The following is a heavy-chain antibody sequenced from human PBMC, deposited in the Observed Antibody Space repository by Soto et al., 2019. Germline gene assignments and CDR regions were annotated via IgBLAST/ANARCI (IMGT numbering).Heavy chain of an antibody. Sequence: QVQLVQSGAEAKKTGSSVKVSCKASGGMFSTFGFSWVRQAPGQGPEWIGGIIPILTTPNYAERFQGRVTIVADELTTTVYMELSSLRSEDTAMYYCATSVGIAATGEDGLDVWGQGTSVTVSS. V-gene: IGHV1-69*01. J-gene: IGHJ6*02. CDR3: ATSVGIAATGEDGLDV. D-gene: IGHD6-13*01. CDR1: GGMFSTFG. CDR2: IIPILTTP.